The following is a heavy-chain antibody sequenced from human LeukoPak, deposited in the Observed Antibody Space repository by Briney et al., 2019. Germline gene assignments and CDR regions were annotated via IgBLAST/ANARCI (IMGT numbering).Heavy chain of an antibody. J-gene: IGHJ4*02. CDR1: GFTFSSSA. D-gene: IGHD2-15*01. Sequence: GGSLRLSRAASGFTFSSSAMTWVRQAPGKGLEWVSVISGSGDSTFYADSVKGRFTISRDSSKNTVYLQMNSLRAGDTAIYYCAKGMSGSCYSGLHCWGQGTLVTVSS. CDR3: AKGMSGSCYSGLHC. V-gene: IGHV3-23*01. CDR2: ISGSGDST.